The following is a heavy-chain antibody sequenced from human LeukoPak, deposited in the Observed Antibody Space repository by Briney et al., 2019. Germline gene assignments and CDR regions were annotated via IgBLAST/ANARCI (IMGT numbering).Heavy chain of an antibody. CDR3: ARDGGRYYGSGSYSFFDY. CDR1: GFTFSSYA. Sequence: PGGSLRLSCAASGFTFSSYAMSWVRQAPGKGLEWVSSISSSSSYIYYADSVKGRFTISRDNAKNSLYLQMNSLRAEDTAVYYCARDGGRYYGSGSYSFFDYWGQGTLVTVSS. CDR2: ISSSSSYI. D-gene: IGHD3-10*01. J-gene: IGHJ4*02. V-gene: IGHV3-21*01.